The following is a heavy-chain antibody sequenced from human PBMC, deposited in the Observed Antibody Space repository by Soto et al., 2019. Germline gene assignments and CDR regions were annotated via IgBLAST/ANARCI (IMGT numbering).Heavy chain of an antibody. CDR3: AKVNNYPNCFDP. Sequence: PGGALRLSCAASGFTFSSYAMSWVLQAPGKGLEWVSAISGSGGRTYHADYAKGRLNISRDNSTNKLYLKMNRLRAEDTAVYYCAKVNNYPNCFDPWGQGTLVTVSS. J-gene: IGHJ5*02. CDR2: ISGSGGRT. CDR1: GFTFSSYA. D-gene: IGHD3-10*01. V-gene: IGHV3-23*01.